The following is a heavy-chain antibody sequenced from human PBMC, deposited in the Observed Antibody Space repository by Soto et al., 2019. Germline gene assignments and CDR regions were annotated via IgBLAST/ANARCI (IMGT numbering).Heavy chain of an antibody. CDR3: ARTGRVVPAATTDGFDY. V-gene: IGHV3-30-3*01. Sequence: LRLSCAASGFTFSSYAMHWVRQAPGKGLEWVAVISYDGSNKYYADSVKGRFTISRDNSKNTLYLQMNSLRAEDTAVYYCARTGRVVPAATTDGFDYWGQGTLVTVSS. CDR1: GFTFSSYA. J-gene: IGHJ4*02. CDR2: ISYDGSNK. D-gene: IGHD2-2*01.